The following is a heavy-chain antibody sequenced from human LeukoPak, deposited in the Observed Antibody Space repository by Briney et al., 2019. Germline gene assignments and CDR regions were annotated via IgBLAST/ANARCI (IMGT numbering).Heavy chain of an antibody. CDR3: ARGVAAAGVDY. V-gene: IGHV4-59*11. D-gene: IGHD6-13*01. Sequence: SETLSLTCTVSGGSISSHHWSWIRQPPGKGLEWIGYIYYSGSTNYNPSLKSRVTISVDTSKNQFSLKLSSVTAADTAVYYCARGVAAAGVDYWGQGTLVTVSS. CDR2: IYYSGST. CDR1: GGSISSHH. J-gene: IGHJ4*02.